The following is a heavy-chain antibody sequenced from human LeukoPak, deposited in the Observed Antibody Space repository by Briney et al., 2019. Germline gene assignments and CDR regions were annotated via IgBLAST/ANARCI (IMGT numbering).Heavy chain of an antibody. D-gene: IGHD6-6*01. V-gene: IGHV4-30-4*08. CDR1: GGSISSGDYY. Sequence: PSETLSLTCTVSGGSISSGDYYWSWIRQPPGKGLEWIGYIYYSGSTYYNPSLKSRVTISVDTSNNQFSLKLSSVTAADTAVYYCAREGASIAALDAFDIWGQGTMVTVSS. J-gene: IGHJ3*02. CDR3: AREGASIAALDAFDI. CDR2: IYYSGST.